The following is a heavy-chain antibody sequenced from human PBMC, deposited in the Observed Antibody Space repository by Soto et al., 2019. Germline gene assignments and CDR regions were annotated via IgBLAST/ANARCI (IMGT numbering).Heavy chain of an antibody. CDR2: ISYDGSNK. V-gene: IGHV3-30*03. CDR3: GGYYGSGTGMDG. J-gene: IGHJ6*02. Sequence: QVQLVESGGGVVQPGRSLRLSCAASGFTFSSYGMHWVRQAPGKGLEWVAVISYDGSNKYYADSVKGRFTISRDNSKNTLYLQMNSLRAEDTAVYYCGGYYGSGTGMDGWGQGTTVTVSS. D-gene: IGHD3-10*01. CDR1: GFTFSSYG.